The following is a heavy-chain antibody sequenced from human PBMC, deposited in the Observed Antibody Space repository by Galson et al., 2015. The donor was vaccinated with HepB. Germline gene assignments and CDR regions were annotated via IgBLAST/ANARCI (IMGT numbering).Heavy chain of an antibody. CDR2: ISYDGSNK. CDR1: GFTFSSYA. J-gene: IGHJ4*02. D-gene: IGHD2-2*01. V-gene: IGHV3-30*04. CDR3: ARGSFQLSPTSGY. Sequence: SLRLSCAASGFTFSSYAMHWVRQAPGKGLEWVAVISYDGSNKYYADSVKGRFTISRDNSKNTLYLQMNSLRAEDTAVYYCARGSFQLSPTSGYWGQGTLVTVSS.